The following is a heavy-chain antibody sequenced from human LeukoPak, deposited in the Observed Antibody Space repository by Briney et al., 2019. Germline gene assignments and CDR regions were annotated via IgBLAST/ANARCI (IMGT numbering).Heavy chain of an antibody. D-gene: IGHD3-10*01. CDR2: IYHSGST. J-gene: IGHJ4*02. CDR1: GYSISSGYY. CDR3: AAGLWFGDRAFDY. Sequence: SQTLSLTCAVSGYSISSGYYWGWIRQPPGKGLEGIGSIYHSGSTYYSPSLKGRVTISVDTSKNPFSLKLSSETAADTAVYYCAAGLWFGDRAFDYWGQGTLVTVSS. V-gene: IGHV4-38-2*01.